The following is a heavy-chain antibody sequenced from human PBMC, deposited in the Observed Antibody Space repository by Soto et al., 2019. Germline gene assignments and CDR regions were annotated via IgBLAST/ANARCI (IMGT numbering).Heavy chain of an antibody. CDR2: IRQDGGEK. Sequence: GGSLRLCCAASGFTISRYGRSWVRQAPGKGPEWVANIRQDGGEKYYVDSVKGRFTISRDNAKNSLYLQMNSLRAEDTAVYYCAGFPWYFDWSEPLSDHWGQGTLVTVSS. CDR3: AGFPWYFDWSEPLSDH. D-gene: IGHD3-9*01. CDR1: GFTISRYG. J-gene: IGHJ4*02. V-gene: IGHV3-7*01.